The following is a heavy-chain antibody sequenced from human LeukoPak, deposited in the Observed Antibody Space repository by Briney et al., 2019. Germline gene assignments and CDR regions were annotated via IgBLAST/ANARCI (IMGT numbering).Heavy chain of an antibody. CDR3: ARTTEGYCRGRSCYSYYYYMDV. V-gene: IGHV4-38-2*02. Sequence: KSSETLSLTCSVSDYSISSGYYWGWIRQPPGKGLEWIGSMEWIGSINHSGSTNYNPSLKSRVTISVDTSKNQFSLKLSSVTAADTAVYYCARTTEGYCRGRSCYSYYYYMDVWGKGTTVTVSS. D-gene: IGHD2-15*01. J-gene: IGHJ6*03. CDR2: INHSGST. CDR1: DYSISSGYY.